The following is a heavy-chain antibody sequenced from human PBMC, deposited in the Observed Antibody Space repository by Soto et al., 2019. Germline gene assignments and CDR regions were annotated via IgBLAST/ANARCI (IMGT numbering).Heavy chain of an antibody. CDR2: ISSSSSYT. Sequence: QVQLVESGGGLVKPGGSLRLSCAASGFTFSDYYMSWIRQAPGKGLEWVSYISSSSSYTNYADSVKGRFTISRDNAKNSLYLQMNSLRAEDTAVYYCASDPGYDSSGYYDYWGQGTLVTVSS. CDR3: ASDPGYDSSGYYDY. D-gene: IGHD3-22*01. CDR1: GFTFSDYY. V-gene: IGHV3-11*05. J-gene: IGHJ4*02.